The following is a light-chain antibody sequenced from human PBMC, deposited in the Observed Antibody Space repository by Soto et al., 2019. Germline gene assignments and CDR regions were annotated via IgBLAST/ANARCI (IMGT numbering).Light chain of an antibody. J-gene: IGLJ3*02. Sequence: QSALTQPASVSGSPGQSITLSCTGTSSDVGDYNYVSWYQQHPGKAPGLIIYEVSYRPSGVSNRFSGSKSGNTASLTISGHQAEDEGDYYCSSFASGSTWVFGGGPKLTVL. CDR1: SSDVGDYNY. CDR3: SSFASGSTWV. V-gene: IGLV2-14*01. CDR2: EVS.